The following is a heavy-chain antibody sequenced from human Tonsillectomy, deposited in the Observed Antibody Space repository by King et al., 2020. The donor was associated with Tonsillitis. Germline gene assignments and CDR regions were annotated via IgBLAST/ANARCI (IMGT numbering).Heavy chain of an antibody. D-gene: IGHD1-7*01. CDR2: IYYSGSA. CDR1: GGSINSGGYY. CDR3: ARGSDLLYNWNYLFFDY. J-gene: IGHJ4*02. V-gene: IGHV4-31*03. Sequence: QLQESGPGLVKPSQILSLTCTVSGGSINSGGYYWSWIRQHPGKGLEWIGYIYYSGSAYYNPSLKSRVTISIDTSKNQFSLKLSSVPAADTAVYYCARGSDLLYNWNYLFFDYWGQGNLVTVSS.